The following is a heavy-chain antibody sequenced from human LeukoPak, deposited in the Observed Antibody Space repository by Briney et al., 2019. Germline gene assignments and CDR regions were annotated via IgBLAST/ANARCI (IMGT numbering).Heavy chain of an antibody. CDR3: ATDPILSPNKVGYYYYGMDV. D-gene: IGHD2-2*02. V-gene: IGHV3-7*04. J-gene: IGHJ6*02. Sequence: GGSLRLSCAASGFTFSIYWMSWVRQAPGKGLEWVANIKQDGSEKYYVDSVKGRFTISRDNAKNSLYLQMNSLRAEDTAVYYCATDPILSPNKVGYYYYGMDVWGQGTTVTVSS. CDR1: GFTFSIYW. CDR2: IKQDGSEK.